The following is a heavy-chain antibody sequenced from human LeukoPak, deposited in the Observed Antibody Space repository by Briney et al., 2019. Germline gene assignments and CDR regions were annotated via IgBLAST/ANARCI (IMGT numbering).Heavy chain of an antibody. D-gene: IGHD3-22*01. J-gene: IGHJ4*02. CDR2: IYQSGST. CDR1: GGSISSSNW. V-gene: IGHV4-4*02. CDR3: ARSDSSGYYNPIDY. Sequence: PSETLSLTCAVSGGSISSSNWWSWVRQPPGKGLEWIGEIYQSGSTNYNPSLKSRVTISVDTSKNQFSLKLSSVTAADTAVYYCARSDSSGYYNPIDYWGQGTLVTVSS.